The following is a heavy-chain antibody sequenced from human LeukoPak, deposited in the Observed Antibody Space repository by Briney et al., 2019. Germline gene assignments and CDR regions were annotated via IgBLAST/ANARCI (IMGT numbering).Heavy chain of an antibody. V-gene: IGHV5-51*01. CDR3: ARLETTGYSSSWSLGWYFDL. CDR2: IYPGDSDT. J-gene: IGHJ2*01. D-gene: IGHD6-13*01. CDR1: GYSFTSCW. Sequence: GESLKISCKGSGYSFTSCWIGWVRQMPGKGLEWMGIIYPGDSDTRYSPSFQGQVTISADKSISTAYLQWSSLKASDTAMYYCARLETTGYSSSWSLGWYFDLWGRGTLVTVSS.